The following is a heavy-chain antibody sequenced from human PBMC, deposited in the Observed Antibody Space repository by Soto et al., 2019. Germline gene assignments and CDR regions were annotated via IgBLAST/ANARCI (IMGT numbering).Heavy chain of an antibody. CDR1: GGSFSGYY. D-gene: IGHD2-2*01. CDR2: INHSGST. J-gene: IGHJ4*02. V-gene: IGHV4-34*01. CDR3: ARGHSDCSSTSCDVPDY. Sequence: QVQLQQWGAGLLKPSETLSLTCAVYGGSFSGYYWSWIRQPPGKGLEWIGEINHSGSTNYNPSLKSRVTISVDTSKNQFCLKLSAVTAADTAVYYCARGHSDCSSTSCDVPDYWGQGTLVTVSS.